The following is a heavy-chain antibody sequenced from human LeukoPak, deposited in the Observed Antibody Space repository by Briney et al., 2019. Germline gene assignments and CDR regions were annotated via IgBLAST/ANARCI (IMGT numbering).Heavy chain of an antibody. CDR1: GGSISSYY. D-gene: IGHD6-6*01. CDR2: ASTSGST. J-gene: IGHJ4*02. V-gene: IGHV4-4*07. Sequence: SETLSHTCTVSGGSISSYYWSWIRQPAGKGLEWIGRASTSGSTNYNPSLKSRVTMSLDTSKNQFSLKLSSVTAADTAVYYCARVTDSSSYYFDYWGQGTLVTVSS. CDR3: ARVTDSSSYYFDY.